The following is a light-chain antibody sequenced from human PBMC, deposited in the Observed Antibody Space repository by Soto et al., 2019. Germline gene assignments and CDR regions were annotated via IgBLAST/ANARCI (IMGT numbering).Light chain of an antibody. CDR3: SSYTSRSTLGV. CDR1: SSDVGGYNS. V-gene: IGLV2-14*03. Sequence: QSALTQPASVSGSPGQSITISCTGTSSDVGGYNSVSWYQQHPGKAPKLMIYDVSHRPSGVSNRFSGSKSGNTASLTISGLQAEDEADYYCSSYTSRSTLGVFGGGTQLTVL. J-gene: IGLJ2*01. CDR2: DVS.